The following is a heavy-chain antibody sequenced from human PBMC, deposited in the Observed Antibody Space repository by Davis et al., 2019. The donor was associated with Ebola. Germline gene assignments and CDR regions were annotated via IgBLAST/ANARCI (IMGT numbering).Heavy chain of an antibody. CDR1: GFTFSSYW. CDR2: IKQDGSEK. CDR3: ATLPLIAVAVKNPYYYGMDV. D-gene: IGHD6-19*01. Sequence: PGGSLRLSCAASGFTFSSYWMSWVRQAPGKGLEWVANIKQDGSEKYYVDSVKGRFTISRDNAKNSLYLQMNSLRAEDTAVYYCATLPLIAVAVKNPYYYGMDVWGQGTTVTVSS. V-gene: IGHV3-7*01. J-gene: IGHJ6*02.